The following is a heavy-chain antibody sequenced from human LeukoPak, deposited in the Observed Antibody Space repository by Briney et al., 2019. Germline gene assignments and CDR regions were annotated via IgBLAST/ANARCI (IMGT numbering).Heavy chain of an antibody. CDR1: GYSFTSYW. Sequence: GESLKISCKGSGYSFTSYWIGWVRQMPGKGLEWMGIICPGDSDTRYSPSFQGQVTISADKSISTAYLQWSSLKASDTAMYYCARGYDRRFYDSSGYTNWFDPWGQGTLVTVSS. D-gene: IGHD3-22*01. CDR3: ARGYDRRFYDSSGYTNWFDP. CDR2: ICPGDSDT. V-gene: IGHV5-51*01. J-gene: IGHJ5*02.